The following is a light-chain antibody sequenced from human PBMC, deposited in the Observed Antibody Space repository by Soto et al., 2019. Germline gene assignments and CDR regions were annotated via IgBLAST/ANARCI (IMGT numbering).Light chain of an antibody. Sequence: DIQMTQSPSSLSAYVGDRVTITCQARQDISNYLNWYQQKPGKAPKLLIYDASNLETGVPSRFSGSGSGTDFTFTISSLQPEDIATYYCQQYDNLPRTFGQGTRLEIK. CDR3: QQYDNLPRT. J-gene: IGKJ5*01. V-gene: IGKV1-33*01. CDR1: QDISNY. CDR2: DAS.